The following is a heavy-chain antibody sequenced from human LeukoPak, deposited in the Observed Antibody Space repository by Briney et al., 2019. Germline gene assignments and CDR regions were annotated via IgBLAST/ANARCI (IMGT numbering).Heavy chain of an antibody. CDR1: GYSFTSYW. D-gene: IGHD4-17*01. CDR3: ATSTVTTFQYHYHYMDV. Sequence: PGESLKISCKGSGYSFTSYWIGWVRQMPGKGLEWMGIIYPGDSDTRYSPSFQGQVTISADKSISTAYLQWSSLKASDTAMYYCATSTVTTFQYHYHYMDVWGKGTTVTVSS. V-gene: IGHV5-51*01. CDR2: IYPGDSDT. J-gene: IGHJ6*03.